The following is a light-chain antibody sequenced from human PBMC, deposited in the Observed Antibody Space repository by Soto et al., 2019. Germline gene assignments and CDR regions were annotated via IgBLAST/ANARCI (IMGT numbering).Light chain of an antibody. V-gene: IGLV2-14*01. CDR3: SSYTNSGTVL. CDR1: SSDVGGYDY. CDR2: NVR. J-gene: IGLJ2*01. Sequence: QSALTQPASVSGSPGQSITISCTGTSSDVGGYDYVSWYQQYAGKAPKLTIYNVRKRPSGVSNRLSGSKSGNTASLTISGLQPEDEADYFCSSYTNSGTVLFGGGPKLTVL.